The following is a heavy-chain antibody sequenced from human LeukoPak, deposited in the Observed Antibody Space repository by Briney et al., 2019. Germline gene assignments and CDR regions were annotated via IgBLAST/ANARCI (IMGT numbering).Heavy chain of an antibody. D-gene: IGHD3-22*01. CDR1: GGSFSGYY. CDR2: IYYSGST. Sequence: SETLSLTCAVYGGSFSGYYWGWNRQPPGKGLEWIGSIYYSGSTYYNPSLKSRVTISVDTSKNQFSLKLSSVTAADTAVYYCARDLAVDYYDSSGYFDYWGQGTLVTVSS. CDR3: ARDLAVDYYDSSGYFDY. V-gene: IGHV4-34*01. J-gene: IGHJ4*02.